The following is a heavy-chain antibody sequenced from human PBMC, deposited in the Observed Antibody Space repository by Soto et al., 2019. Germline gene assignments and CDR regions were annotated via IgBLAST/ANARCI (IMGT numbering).Heavy chain of an antibody. J-gene: IGHJ5*02. Sequence: QVQLVESGGGVVQPERSLRLSCAASGFTFRSYGMHWVRQAPGKGLEWVAVIWYDGSNKYYADSVKGRFTISRDNSKNTLYLQMNSLRAEDTAVCYCARDGGCRDGYTVGCNWFDPWGQGTLVTVSS. CDR2: IWYDGSNK. CDR1: GFTFRSYG. D-gene: IGHD5-12*01. V-gene: IGHV3-33*01. CDR3: ARDGGCRDGYTVGCNWFDP.